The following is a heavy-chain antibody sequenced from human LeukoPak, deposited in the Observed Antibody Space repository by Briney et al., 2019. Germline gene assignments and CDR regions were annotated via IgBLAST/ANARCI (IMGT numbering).Heavy chain of an antibody. CDR1: GFTFSSYA. CDR2: ISGSGGST. Sequence: GALRLSCAASGFTFSSYAMSWVRQAPGKGLELVSRISGSGGSTYYADSVKGRFTISRDTSKNTLYLQMNSLRAEDTAVYYCAKDGWDYWGQGTLVTVSS. V-gene: IGHV3-23*01. D-gene: IGHD2-15*01. J-gene: IGHJ4*02. CDR3: AKDGWDY.